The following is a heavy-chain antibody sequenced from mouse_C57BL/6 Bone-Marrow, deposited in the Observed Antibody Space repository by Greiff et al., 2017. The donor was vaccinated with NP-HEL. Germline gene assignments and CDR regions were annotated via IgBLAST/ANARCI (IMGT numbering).Heavy chain of an antibody. D-gene: IGHD1-1*01. CDR3: TSYYYGSQ. CDR1: GFNIKDDY. Sequence: EVKLMESGAELVRPGVSVKLSCTASGFNIKDDYMHWVKQRPEQGLEWIGWIDPENGDTEYASKFQGKATITADTSSNTAYLQLSSLTSDDTAVYYCTSYYYGSQGGQGTTLTVSS. J-gene: IGHJ2*01. CDR2: IDPENGDT. V-gene: IGHV14-4*01.